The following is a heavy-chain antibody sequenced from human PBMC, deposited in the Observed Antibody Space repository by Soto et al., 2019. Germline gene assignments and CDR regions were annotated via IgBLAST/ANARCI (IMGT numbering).Heavy chain of an antibody. CDR2: ISGRGDST. D-gene: IGHD2-21*01. V-gene: IGHV3-23*01. CDR3: AKDGFAGNIFPYGMDV. CDR1: GFTFSSYA. J-gene: IGHJ6*02. Sequence: EVQLLESGGGLVHPGGSLRLSCAASGFTFSSYAMSWVRQAPGKGLEWVSAISGRGDSTHYADSVKGRFTISRDNSKNTLDLQMNSLRAGDTAVYFCAKDGFAGNIFPYGMDVWGQGTTVTVSS.